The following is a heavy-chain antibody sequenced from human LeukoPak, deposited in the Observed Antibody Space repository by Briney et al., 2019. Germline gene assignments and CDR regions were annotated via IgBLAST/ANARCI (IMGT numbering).Heavy chain of an antibody. CDR1: GYSFNSQG. D-gene: IGHD3-10*01. Sequence: ASVKVSCKASGYSFNSQGMNWVRQATGQGLEWMGWMNPNSGNTGYAQKFQGRVTMTEDTSTDTAYMELSSLRSEDTAVYYCATGYYGSGVPPGYWGQGTLVTVSS. V-gene: IGHV1-8*02. CDR2: MNPNSGNT. J-gene: IGHJ4*02. CDR3: ATGYYGSGVPPGY.